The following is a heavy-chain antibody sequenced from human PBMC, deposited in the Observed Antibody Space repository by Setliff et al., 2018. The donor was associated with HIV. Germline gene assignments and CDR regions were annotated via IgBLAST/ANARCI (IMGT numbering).Heavy chain of an antibody. CDR1: GYTFTTYS. J-gene: IGHJ4*02. CDR2: INVGKGDT. D-gene: IGHD6-19*01. Sequence: AASVKVSCKASGYTFTTYSMHWVRQAPGQSLEWMGWINVGKGDTKYSQELQGRITLTTDTSANTAYMELSSLRSDDTAVYYCATAKEHWLTEGGFDFWGQGTLVTVSS. CDR3: ATAKEHWLTEGGFDF. V-gene: IGHV1-3*01.